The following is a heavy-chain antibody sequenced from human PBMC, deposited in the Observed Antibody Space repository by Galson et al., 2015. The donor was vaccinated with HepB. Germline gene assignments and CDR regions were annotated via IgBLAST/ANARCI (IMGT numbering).Heavy chain of an antibody. V-gene: IGHV4-61*02. CDR1: GDSINRGNYY. CDR2: ISTTGNT. J-gene: IGHJ6*03. CDR3: ARDRPNVWGYYSYYYMDV. Sequence: TLSLTCTVSGDSINRGNYYWNWIRQTAGKGLEWIGRISTTGNTKYNPSLEGRVIMSGDSSKNQLSLKLSSATAADTGIYYCARDRPNVWGYYSYYYMDVWGQGTTVTVSS. D-gene: IGHD3-16*01.